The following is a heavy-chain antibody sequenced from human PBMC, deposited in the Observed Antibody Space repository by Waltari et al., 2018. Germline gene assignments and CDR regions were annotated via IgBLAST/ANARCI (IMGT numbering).Heavy chain of an antibody. D-gene: IGHD6-6*01. CDR1: GYSISSGYY. J-gene: IGHJ6*03. CDR2: IYHSGST. CDR3: ARAPYSSSKYYMDV. V-gene: IGHV4-38-2*01. Sequence: QVQLQESGPGLVKPSETLSLTCAVSGYSISSGYYWGWIRQPPGKGLEWIGSIYHSGSTYYNPSLKSRVTISVDTSKNQFSLKLSSVTAADTAVYYCARAPYSSSKYYMDVWGKGTTVTVSS.